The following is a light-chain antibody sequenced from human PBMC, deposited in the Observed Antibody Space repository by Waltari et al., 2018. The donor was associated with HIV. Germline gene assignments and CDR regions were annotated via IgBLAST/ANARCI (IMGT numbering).Light chain of an antibody. Sequence: QLVLTQSPSASASLGASVRLTCTLSSGHSTYAIAWHQQRPEKGPRYLMRINSDGTYNKMDGMTDRFSGCSSGAERYLSISSLQSEDEADYYCQTWGTGMVFGGGTKLTVL. CDR3: QTWGTGMV. J-gene: IGLJ2*01. CDR2: INSDGTY. CDR1: SGHSTYA. V-gene: IGLV4-69*01.